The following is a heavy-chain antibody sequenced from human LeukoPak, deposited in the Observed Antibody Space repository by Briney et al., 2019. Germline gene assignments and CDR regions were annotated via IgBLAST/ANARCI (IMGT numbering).Heavy chain of an antibody. V-gene: IGHV3-21*01. Sequence: AGSLRLSCAASGFTFSSYSMNWVRQAPGKGLEWVSSISSSSSYIYYADSVKGRFTISRDNAKNLLYLQMNSLSAENTAVYYCARDMSARDSSGYYWFWGQGTLVTVSS. J-gene: IGHJ4*02. CDR2: ISSSSSYI. CDR3: ARDMSARDSSGYYWF. D-gene: IGHD3-22*01. CDR1: GFTFSSYS.